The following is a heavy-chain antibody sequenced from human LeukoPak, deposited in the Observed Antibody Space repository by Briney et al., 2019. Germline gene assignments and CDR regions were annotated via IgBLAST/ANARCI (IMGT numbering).Heavy chain of an antibody. Sequence: SETLSLTCAVSGVSITDNWWSWVRQPPGKGLEWIGEILHTGPTNFNPSLKSRVTISMDKSKNQLSLRLNSVTAADTAVYYCARDRQKFSTSGSDAFDVWGQGTVVTVSS. J-gene: IGHJ3*01. CDR3: ARDRQKFSTSGSDAFDV. CDR2: ILHTGPT. CDR1: GVSITDNW. D-gene: IGHD6-6*01. V-gene: IGHV4-4*02.